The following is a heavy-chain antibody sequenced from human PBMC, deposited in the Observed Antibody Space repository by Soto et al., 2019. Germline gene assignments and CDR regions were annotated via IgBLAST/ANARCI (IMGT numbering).Heavy chain of an antibody. CDR1: GFTFDDYA. J-gene: IGHJ5*02. D-gene: IGHD1-7*01. CDR2: ISWNSGSI. Sequence: EVQLVESGGGLVQPGRSLRLSCAASGFTFDDYAMHWVRQAPGKGLEWVSGISWNSGSIGYADSVKGRFTISRDNAKNSLYLQMNSLRAEDTALYYCAKDPRCNWNSPWFDPWGQGTLVTVSS. V-gene: IGHV3-9*01. CDR3: AKDPRCNWNSPWFDP.